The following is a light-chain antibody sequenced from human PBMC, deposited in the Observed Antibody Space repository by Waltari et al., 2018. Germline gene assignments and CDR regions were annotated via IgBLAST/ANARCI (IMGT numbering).Light chain of an antibody. CDR3: CSFTSRSTWV. CDR1: SSDVGGYNS. V-gene: IGLV2-14*01. Sequence: QSALTQPASVSGSPGQSITISCTGTSSDVGGYNSVSWYQQHPGKVPKPLIFDVSNRPSGVSNRFSGSKSGNTASLTISGLQAEDESDYYCCSFTSRSTWVFGGGTKLTVL. J-gene: IGLJ3*02. CDR2: DVS.